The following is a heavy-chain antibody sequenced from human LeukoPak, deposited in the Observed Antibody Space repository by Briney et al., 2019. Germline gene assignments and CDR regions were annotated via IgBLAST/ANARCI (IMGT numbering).Heavy chain of an antibody. V-gene: IGHV4-34*01. CDR1: GGSFSGYY. D-gene: IGHD3-10*01. CDR3: AVESSGSPLIGS. J-gene: IGHJ4*02. Sequence: PSETLSLTYAVYGGSFSGYYWSWIRQPPGKGLEWIGEINHSGSTNYNPSLKSRVTISVDTSKNQFSLKLSSVTAADTAVYYCAVESSGSPLIGSWGQGTLVTVSS. CDR2: INHSGST.